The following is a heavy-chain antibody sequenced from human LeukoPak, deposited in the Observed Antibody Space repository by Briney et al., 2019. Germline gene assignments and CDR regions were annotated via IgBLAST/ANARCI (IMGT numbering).Heavy chain of an antibody. CDR3: AKDRGGDVRIAAAGNFDY. Sequence: SGGSLRLSCATSGFTFDDYALHWVRQAPGKGLEWISSISWNTGDIDYADSVKGLFTISRDNAKNSLYLQMNSLRAEDTAVYYCAKDRGGDVRIAAAGNFDYWGQGTLVTVSS. CDR1: GFTFDDYA. V-gene: IGHV3-9*01. J-gene: IGHJ4*02. D-gene: IGHD6-13*01. CDR2: ISWNTGDI.